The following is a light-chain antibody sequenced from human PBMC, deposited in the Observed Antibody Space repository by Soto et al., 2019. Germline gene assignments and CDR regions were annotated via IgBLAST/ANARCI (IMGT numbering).Light chain of an antibody. CDR2: WAS. CDR1: QSVLYSSNNKNY. J-gene: IGKJ4*01. V-gene: IGKV4-1*01. Sequence: DILMTQSPDSLAVSLGERATINCKSSQSVLYSSNNKNYLAWYQQKPGQPPKLLIYWASTRESGVPDRFSGSGSETDFTLTISSLQAEDVAVYYCQQYYSIPLTFGGGTKVDIK. CDR3: QQYYSIPLT.